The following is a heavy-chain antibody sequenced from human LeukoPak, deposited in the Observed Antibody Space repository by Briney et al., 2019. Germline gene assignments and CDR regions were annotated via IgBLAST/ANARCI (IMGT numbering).Heavy chain of an antibody. CDR2: IKQDGVEK. V-gene: IGHV3-7*01. CDR1: GFSFSSYW. CDR3: ASGSSGRYFANFEY. J-gene: IGHJ4*02. Sequence: PGGSLRLSCAASGFSFSSYWMGWVRQAPGKGLEWVASIKQDGVEKHYVDSLKGRVIISRDNAENPLYLQVNSLRVEDTAVYYCASGSSGRYFANFEYWGQGVLLTVSS. D-gene: IGHD6-19*01.